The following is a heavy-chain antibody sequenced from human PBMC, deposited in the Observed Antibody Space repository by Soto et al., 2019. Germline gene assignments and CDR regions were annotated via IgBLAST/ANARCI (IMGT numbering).Heavy chain of an antibody. CDR1: GGTFSSYA. Sequence: ASVKVSCKASGGTFSSYASSWVRQAPGQGLEWMGGIIPIFGTANYAQKFQGRVTITADESTSTAYMELSSLRSEDTAVYYCARDRLGAFDPWGQGTLVTVSS. CDR2: IIPIFGTA. CDR3: ARDRLGAFDP. D-gene: IGHD3-16*01. J-gene: IGHJ5*02. V-gene: IGHV1-69*13.